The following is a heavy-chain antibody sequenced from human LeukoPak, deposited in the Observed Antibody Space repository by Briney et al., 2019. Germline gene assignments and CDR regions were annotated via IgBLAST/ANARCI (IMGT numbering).Heavy chain of an antibody. CDR2: IIPILGIA. Sequence: SVKVSCKASGGTFSSYAISWVRQAPGQGLEWMGRIIPILGIANYAQKFQGRVTITADKSTSTAYMELSSLRSEDTAVYYCARTRSRWFGELLPEDYWGQGTLVTVSS. CDR3: ARTRSRWFGELLPEDY. J-gene: IGHJ4*02. CDR1: GGTFSSYA. V-gene: IGHV1-69*04. D-gene: IGHD3-10*01.